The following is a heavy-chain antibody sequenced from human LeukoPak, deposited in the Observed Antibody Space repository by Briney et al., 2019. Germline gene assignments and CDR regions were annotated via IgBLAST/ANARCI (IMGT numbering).Heavy chain of an antibody. Sequence: ASVKVSCKASGYTFTSYGISWVRQAPGQGLEGMGWISAYNGNTNYAQKLQGRVTMTTDTSTSTVYMELSSLKSEDTAVYYCATNPIPGYSSGWYVDYWGQGTLVTVSS. CDR1: GYTFTSYG. V-gene: IGHV1-18*01. CDR2: ISAYNGNT. D-gene: IGHD6-19*01. J-gene: IGHJ4*02. CDR3: ATNPIPGYSSGWYVDY.